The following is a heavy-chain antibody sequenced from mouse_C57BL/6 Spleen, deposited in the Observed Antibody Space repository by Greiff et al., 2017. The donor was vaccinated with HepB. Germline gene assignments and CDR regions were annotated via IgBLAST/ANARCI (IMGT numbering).Heavy chain of an antibody. J-gene: IGHJ1*03. D-gene: IGHD1-1*01. CDR2: IHPNSGST. Sequence: QVQLQQPGAELVKPGASVKLSCKASGYTFTSYWMPWVKQRPGQGLEWIGMIHPNSGSTNYNEKFKSKATLTVDKSSSTAYMQLSSLTSEDSAVYYCARCPDNYGSSYCWYFDVWGTRTTVTVSS. CDR3: ARCPDNYGSSYCWYFDV. V-gene: IGHV1-64*01. CDR1: GYTFTSYW.